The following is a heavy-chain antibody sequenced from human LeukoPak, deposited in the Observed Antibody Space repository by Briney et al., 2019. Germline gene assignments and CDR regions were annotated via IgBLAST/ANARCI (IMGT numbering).Heavy chain of an antibody. CDR1: GYIFTRYY. Sequence: GASVKVSCKASGYIFTRYYMHWVRQAPGQGLEWMGIINPIIGSAVYAQKFQGRVNMTMDTSTSTAYMELRSLRSDDTAVYYCARDYYGSGSYYNSGVLDYWGQGTLVTVSS. CDR3: ARDYYGSGSYYNSGVLDY. CDR2: INPIIGSA. J-gene: IGHJ4*02. D-gene: IGHD3-10*01. V-gene: IGHV1-46*01.